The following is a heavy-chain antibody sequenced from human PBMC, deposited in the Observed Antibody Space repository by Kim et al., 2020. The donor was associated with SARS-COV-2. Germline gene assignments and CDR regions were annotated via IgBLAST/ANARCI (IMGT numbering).Heavy chain of an antibody. Sequence: GGSLRLSCVASGFSISPYWMNWVRQAPGKGLEWVANIKGDGSDKSYVDSVKGRFATSRDNARNSLYLQMNRLRVEDTAVYYCVRGHYTHNGCWGQGTLVT. D-gene: IGHD3-3*01. V-gene: IGHV3-7*01. CDR2: IKGDGSDK. CDR1: GFSISPYW. J-gene: IGHJ4*02. CDR3: VRGHYTHNGC.